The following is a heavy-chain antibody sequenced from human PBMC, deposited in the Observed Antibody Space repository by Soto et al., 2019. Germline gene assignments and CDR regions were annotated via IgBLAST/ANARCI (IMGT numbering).Heavy chain of an antibody. CDR2: ISSSSSYI. D-gene: IGHD3-3*01. J-gene: IGHJ4*02. CDR1: GFTFSSYS. V-gene: IGHV3-21*01. Sequence: GGSLRLSCAASGFTFSSYSMNWVRQAPGKGLEWVSSISSSSSYIYYVDSVKGRFTISRDNAKNSLYLQMNSLRAEDTAVYYCARSYYDFWSGYRKWYFDYWGQGTLVTVSS. CDR3: ARSYYDFWSGYRKWYFDY.